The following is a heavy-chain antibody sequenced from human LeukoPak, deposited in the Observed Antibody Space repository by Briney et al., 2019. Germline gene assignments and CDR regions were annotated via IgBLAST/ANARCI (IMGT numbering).Heavy chain of an antibody. Sequence: GASVNVSCKASGYTFTGYYMHWVRQAPGQGLEWMGWINPNSGGTNYAQKFQGRVTMTRDTSISTAYMELSRLRSDDTAVYYWASFLVRAFYFDYWGQGTPVTVSS. J-gene: IGHJ4*02. D-gene: IGHD1-26*01. V-gene: IGHV1-2*02. CDR3: ASFLVRAFYFDY. CDR1: GYTFTGYY. CDR2: INPNSGGT.